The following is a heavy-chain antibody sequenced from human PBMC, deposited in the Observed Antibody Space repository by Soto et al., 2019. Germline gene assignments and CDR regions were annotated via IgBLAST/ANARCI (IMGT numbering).Heavy chain of an antibody. J-gene: IGHJ4*02. CDR1: GFSVSGTY. D-gene: IGHD1-20*01. Sequence: GSLRLSCVASGFSVSGTYMACARQAPGKGLQWVSVIYSGGAIYYLDSVKGRFTISIDKANNTLSLQMNSLRVEDSALYYCARSSKWKYFFESWGQGTLVTVSS. CDR2: IYSGGAI. V-gene: IGHV3-53*01. CDR3: ARSSKWKYFFES.